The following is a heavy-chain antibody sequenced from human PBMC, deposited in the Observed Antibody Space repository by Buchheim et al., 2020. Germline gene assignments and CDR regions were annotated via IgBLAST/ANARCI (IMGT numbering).Heavy chain of an antibody. Sequence: QLQLQESGPGLVKPSETLSLTCTVSGGSISSSTYYWGWIRQPPGKGLECIGSIYDSGSTYYNPSLKSRVTISVDTSKHQFYLKLTSVTAADTAVYYCAGSRNDFWSGYPTYYYYGMDVWGQGTT. J-gene: IGHJ6*02. V-gene: IGHV4-39*01. CDR2: IYDSGST. CDR3: AGSRNDFWSGYPTYYYYGMDV. D-gene: IGHD3-3*01. CDR1: GGSISSSTYY.